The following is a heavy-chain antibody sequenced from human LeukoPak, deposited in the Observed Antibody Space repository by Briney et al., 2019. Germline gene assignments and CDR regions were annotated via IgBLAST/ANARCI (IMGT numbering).Heavy chain of an antibody. Sequence: SETLSLTCTVSGGSISSHYWSWIRQPPGKGLEWIGYIYYSGSTNYNPSLKSRVTISVDTSKNQFSLKLSSVTAADTAVYYCARWSENYYDGSGYYRVWGQGTLVTVSS. D-gene: IGHD3-22*01. CDR2: IYYSGST. CDR1: GGSISSHY. V-gene: IGHV4-59*11. J-gene: IGHJ4*02. CDR3: ARWSENYYDGSGYYRV.